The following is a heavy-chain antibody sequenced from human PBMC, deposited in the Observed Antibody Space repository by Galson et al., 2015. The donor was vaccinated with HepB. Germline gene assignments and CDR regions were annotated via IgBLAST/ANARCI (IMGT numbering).Heavy chain of an antibody. CDR1: GFTFSSYW. CDR2: IKQDGSEK. V-gene: IGHV3-7*03. Sequence: SLRLSCAASGFTFSSYWMSWVRQAPRKGLEWVANIKQDGSEKYYVDSVKGRFTISRDNAKNSLYLQMNSLRAEDTAVYYCARERVLYSSSWKRVDAFDIWGQGTMVTVSS. J-gene: IGHJ3*02. D-gene: IGHD6-13*01. CDR3: ARERVLYSSSWKRVDAFDI.